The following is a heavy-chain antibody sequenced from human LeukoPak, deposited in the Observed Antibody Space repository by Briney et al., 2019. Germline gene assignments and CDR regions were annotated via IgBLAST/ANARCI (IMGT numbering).Heavy chain of an antibody. J-gene: IGHJ4*02. CDR1: GGSISSHY. Sequence: LETLSLTCSVSGGSISSHYWSWIRQPPGKALEWIGYIYHSGGNRYSPSLQSRVTISLDTSKNQLSLQLSSVTAADTAVYYCAKVGSYDSSGYYFSDWGQGTLVTVSS. CDR3: AKVGSYDSSGYYFSD. D-gene: IGHD3-22*01. CDR2: IYHSGGN. V-gene: IGHV4-59*11.